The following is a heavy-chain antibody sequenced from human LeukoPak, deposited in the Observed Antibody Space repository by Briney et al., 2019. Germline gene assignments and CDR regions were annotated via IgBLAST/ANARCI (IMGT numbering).Heavy chain of an antibody. CDR2: INHSGST. J-gene: IGHJ4*02. V-gene: IGHV4-34*01. D-gene: IGHD2-15*01. CDR3: ARAVPCSGGSCYYFDY. Sequence: PSETLSLTCAVYGGSFSGYYWSWIRQPPGKGLEWIGEINHSGSTNYNPSLKSRVTISVDTSKNQFSLKLSSVTAADTAVYYCARAVPCSGGSCYYFDYWAREPWSPSPQ. CDR1: GGSFSGYY.